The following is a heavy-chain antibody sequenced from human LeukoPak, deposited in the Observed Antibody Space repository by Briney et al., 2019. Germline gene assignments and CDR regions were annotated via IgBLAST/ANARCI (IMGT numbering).Heavy chain of an antibody. CDR2: INHSGST. Sequence: SETLSLTCAVYGGSFSGYYWSWIRQPPGKGLEWIGEINHSGSTNYSPSLKSRVTISVDTSKNQFSLKLSSVTAADTAVYYCADGIAARPARNYYGMDVWGQRTTVTVSS. CDR1: GGSFSGYY. J-gene: IGHJ6*02. V-gene: IGHV4-34*01. CDR3: ADGIAARPARNYYGMDV. D-gene: IGHD6-6*01.